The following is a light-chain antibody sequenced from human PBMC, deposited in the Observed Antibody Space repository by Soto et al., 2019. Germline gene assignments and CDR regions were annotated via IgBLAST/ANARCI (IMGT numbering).Light chain of an antibody. V-gene: IGKV1-39*01. Sequence: DIQMTQSPSSLSASVGDRVTITCRASQSISSYLNWYQQKPGEAPKLLIYAASNLQGGVPSRFSGSGSGTDFSLTISSLRPEDFATYYCQPSYSTTPYTFGQGTKLE. CDR2: AAS. CDR1: QSISSY. CDR3: QPSYSTTPYT. J-gene: IGKJ2*01.